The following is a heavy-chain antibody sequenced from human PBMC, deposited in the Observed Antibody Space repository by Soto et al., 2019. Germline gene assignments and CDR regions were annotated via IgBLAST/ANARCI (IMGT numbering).Heavy chain of an antibody. V-gene: IGHV5-51*01. CDR2: IYPGDSDT. J-gene: IGHJ5*02. CDR3: ARRYCSGGSCYGSKWFDP. D-gene: IGHD2-15*01. CDR1: GYSFTSYW. Sequence: GESLKISCKGSGYSFTSYWIGWVRQMPGKGLEWMGIIYPGDSDTRYSPSFQGQVTISADKSISTAYLQWSSLKASDTAMYYCARRYCSGGSCYGSKWFDPWGQGTLVTVSS.